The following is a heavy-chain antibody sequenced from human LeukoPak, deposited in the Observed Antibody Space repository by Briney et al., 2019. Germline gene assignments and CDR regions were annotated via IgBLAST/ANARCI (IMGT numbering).Heavy chain of an antibody. J-gene: IGHJ4*02. CDR2: INPNSGGT. CDR1: GYTFTSYY. V-gene: IGHV1-2*02. D-gene: IGHD3-9*01. CDR3: ARGEATQPYYDILTGYHFDY. Sequence: ASVKVSCKASGYTFTSYYMHWVRQAPGQGLEWMGWINPNSGGTNYAQKFQGRVTMTRDTSISTAYMELSRLRSDDTAVYYCARGEATQPYYDILTGYHFDYWGQGTLVTVSS.